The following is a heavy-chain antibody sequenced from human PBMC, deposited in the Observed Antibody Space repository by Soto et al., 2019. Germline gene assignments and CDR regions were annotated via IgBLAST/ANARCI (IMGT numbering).Heavy chain of an antibody. Sequence: GGSLRLSCAASGFTFSSYGMHWVRQAPGKGLEWVAVIWYDGSNKYYADSVKGRFTISRDNSKNTLYLQMNSLRAEDTAVYYCARESGYSGYAEGYGMDVWGQGTTVTVSS. CDR3: ARESGYSGYAEGYGMDV. J-gene: IGHJ6*02. V-gene: IGHV3-33*01. CDR1: GFTFSSYG. CDR2: IWYDGSNK. D-gene: IGHD5-12*01.